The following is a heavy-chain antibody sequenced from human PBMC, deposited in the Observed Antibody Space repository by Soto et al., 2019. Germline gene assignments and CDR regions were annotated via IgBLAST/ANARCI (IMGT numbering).Heavy chain of an antibody. J-gene: IGHJ4*02. V-gene: IGHV3-33*01. Sequence: QVQLVESGGGVVQPGRSLRLSCAASGFTFSSYGMHWVRQAPGKGLEWVAVIWYDGGNKYYADSVKGRFTISRDNSKNTLYLQMNSLRAEDTAVYYCARGHSSGWSRDYFDYWGQGTLVTVSS. CDR2: IWYDGGNK. CDR1: GFTFSSYG. CDR3: ARGHSSGWSRDYFDY. D-gene: IGHD6-19*01.